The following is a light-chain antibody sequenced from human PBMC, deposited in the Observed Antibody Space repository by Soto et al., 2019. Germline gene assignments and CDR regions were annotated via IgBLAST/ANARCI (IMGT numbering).Light chain of an antibody. CDR3: SSHAGRGSII. CDR1: STDIGRYDL. J-gene: IGLJ2*01. V-gene: IGLV2-23*02. Sequence: QSALTQPASVSGSPGQSITISCTGASTDIGRYDLVAWYQQDPGKAPKLMIYEVNKRHSGVSDRFSGSKSGNTASLTISGLQAEDEADYFCSSHAGRGSIIFGGGTKLTLL. CDR2: EVN.